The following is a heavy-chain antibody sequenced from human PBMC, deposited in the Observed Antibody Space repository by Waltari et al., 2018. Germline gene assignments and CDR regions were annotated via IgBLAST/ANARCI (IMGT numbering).Heavy chain of an antibody. CDR3: ARAHDSSGYYYPVFDY. Sequence: QVQLQESGPGLVKPSETLSLTCTVSGGSISSYYLRWIRQPPGKGLEWIGYIYYSGSTNYNPSLKSRVTISVDTSKNQFSLKLSSVTAADTAVYYCARAHDSSGYYYPVFDYWGQGTLVTVSS. J-gene: IGHJ4*02. CDR2: IYYSGST. V-gene: IGHV4-59*01. CDR1: GGSISSYY. D-gene: IGHD3-22*01.